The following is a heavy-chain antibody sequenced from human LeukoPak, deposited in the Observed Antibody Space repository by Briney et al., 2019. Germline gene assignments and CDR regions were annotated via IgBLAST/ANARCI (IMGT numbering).Heavy chain of an antibody. CDR1: GYTFTSYA. V-gene: IGHV1-3*01. CDR3: ARGGYSYGYRYYFDY. J-gene: IGHJ4*02. D-gene: IGHD5-18*01. Sequence: ASVKVSCEASGYTFTSYAMHWVRQAPGQRLEWMGWINAGNGNTKYSQKFQGRVTITRDTSASTAYMELSSLRSEDTAVYYCARGGYSYGYRYYFDYWGQGTLVTVSS. CDR2: INAGNGNT.